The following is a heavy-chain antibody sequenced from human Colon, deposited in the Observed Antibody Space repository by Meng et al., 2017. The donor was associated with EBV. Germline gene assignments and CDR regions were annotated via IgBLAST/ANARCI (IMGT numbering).Heavy chain of an antibody. Sequence: QVQLQQWGAGLLKPSEPRSPTWAVNGGSLSGASWNWIRQPPGKGLEWIGEIIHGGSPSYNPSLKSRVTISIDTSKNQLSLMLSSVTAADTAVYYCARRPTGIDYWGQGTLVTVSS. CDR2: IIHGGSP. V-gene: IGHV4-34*12. CDR3: ARRPTGIDY. J-gene: IGHJ4*02. D-gene: IGHD2-8*02. CDR1: GGSLSGAS.